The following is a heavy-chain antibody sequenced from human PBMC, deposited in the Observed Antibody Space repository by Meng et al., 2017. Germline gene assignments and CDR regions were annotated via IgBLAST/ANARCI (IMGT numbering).Heavy chain of an antibody. V-gene: IGHV4-34*01. CDR2: INHSGST. Sequence: QVQRQQWGEGLLKPSETLSLTCAGYGGSFSGYYWSWIRQPPGKGLEWIGEINHSGSTNYNPSLKSRVTISVDTSKNQFSLKLSSVTAADTAVYYCARVGSFLRDYWGQGTLVTVSS. J-gene: IGHJ4*02. CDR3: ARVGSFLRDY. CDR1: GGSFSGYY. D-gene: IGHD2/OR15-2a*01.